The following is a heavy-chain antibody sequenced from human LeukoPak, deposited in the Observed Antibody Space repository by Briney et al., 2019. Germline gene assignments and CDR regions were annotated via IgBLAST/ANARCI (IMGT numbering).Heavy chain of an antibody. CDR1: GFTFSSYG. D-gene: IGHD5-24*01. Sequence: GGSLRLSCAASGFTFSSYGMHWVRQAPGKGLEWVAVISYDGTKKYYADSVKGRFTISRDNSKNTLYLQMNSLRAEDTAVYYCAKEMATMNAFDIWGQGTMVTVSS. CDR3: AKEMATMNAFDI. V-gene: IGHV3-30*18. J-gene: IGHJ3*02. CDR2: ISYDGTKK.